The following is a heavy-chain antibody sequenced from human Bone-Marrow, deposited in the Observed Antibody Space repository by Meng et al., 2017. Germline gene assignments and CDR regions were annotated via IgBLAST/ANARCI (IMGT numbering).Heavy chain of an antibody. CDR1: GGSISSYY. Sequence: SETLSLTCTVSGGSISSYYWSWIRQPPGKGLEWIGYIYYSGSTNYNPSLKSRVTMSVDTSKNQFSLKLSSVTAADTAVYYCAREFHHYYGSGSYYTNWFDPWGQGTLVTVSS. J-gene: IGHJ5*02. CDR3: AREFHHYYGSGSYYTNWFDP. D-gene: IGHD3-10*01. CDR2: IYYSGST. V-gene: IGHV4-59*01.